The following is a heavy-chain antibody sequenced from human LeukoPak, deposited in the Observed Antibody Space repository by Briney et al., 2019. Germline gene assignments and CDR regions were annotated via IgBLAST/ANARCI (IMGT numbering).Heavy chain of an antibody. Sequence: GGSPRLSCAASGFTFSSYAMSWVRQAPGKGLEWVSTISTSGGSTYYADSVKGRFTISRDNSKNTLYLQMNSLRAEDTAVYYCAKVRFGVTARYHFDFWGQGTLVTVSS. V-gene: IGHV3-23*01. D-gene: IGHD3-10*01. CDR3: AKVRFGVTARYHFDF. J-gene: IGHJ4*02. CDR2: ISTSGGST. CDR1: GFTFSSYA.